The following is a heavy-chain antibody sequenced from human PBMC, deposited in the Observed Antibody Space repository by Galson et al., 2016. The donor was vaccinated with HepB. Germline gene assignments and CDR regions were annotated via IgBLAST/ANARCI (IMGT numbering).Heavy chain of an antibody. CDR3: ARSVGTAVGADPAPNWFDP. V-gene: IGHV3-23*01. CDR2: TGGSGGNT. Sequence: ATGGSGGNTYYADSVKGRFTISRDSSKNTLFLQMNSLRAEDTAIYYCARSVGTAVGADPAPNWFDPWGQGTLVTVSS. J-gene: IGHJ5*02. D-gene: IGHD2-21*02.